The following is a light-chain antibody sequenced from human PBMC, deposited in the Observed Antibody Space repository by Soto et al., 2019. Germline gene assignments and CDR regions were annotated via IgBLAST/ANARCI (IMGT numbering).Light chain of an antibody. CDR3: QQHNNLPIT. Sequence: DIQMTQSPSSLSASVGDRVTITCQSSQDISDYLNWYQQKPGKAPELLIYDASSLKTGVPSRFNGSGSGTDFTFTISSLQPEDIATYFCQQHNNLPITFGQGTRLEIK. CDR1: QDISDY. J-gene: IGKJ5*01. CDR2: DAS. V-gene: IGKV1-33*01.